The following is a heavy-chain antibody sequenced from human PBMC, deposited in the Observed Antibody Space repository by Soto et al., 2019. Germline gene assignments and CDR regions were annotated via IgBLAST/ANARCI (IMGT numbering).Heavy chain of an antibody. V-gene: IGHV1-69*13. D-gene: IGHD1-7*01. CDR2: IIPIFGTA. Sequence: RASVNVSFKASGGTFSSYSISWVRQAPLQGLELMGGIIPIFGTANYAQKFQGRVTITADESTSKAYMELSSLRSEDTAVYYCERSWNYRYYYFGMDVWGQGTTDTDSS. CDR3: ERSWNYRYYYFGMDV. CDR1: GGTFSSYS. J-gene: IGHJ6*02.